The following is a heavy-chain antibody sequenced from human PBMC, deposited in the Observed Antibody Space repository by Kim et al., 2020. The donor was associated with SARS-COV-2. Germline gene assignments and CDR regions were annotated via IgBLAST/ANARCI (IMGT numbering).Heavy chain of an antibody. CDR2: FHYSGST. J-gene: IGHJ4*02. CDR3: ARGNGGY. D-gene: IGHD3-10*01. Sequence: SETLSLTCTVSGASISSSNNFWGWIRQPPGKGLEWIGSFHYSGSTYYNPSLKSRVTMSVDTSKNQFSLKLTSVTAADTAVYFCARGNGGYWGQGILVTVSS. V-gene: IGHV4-39*01. CDR1: GASISSSNNF.